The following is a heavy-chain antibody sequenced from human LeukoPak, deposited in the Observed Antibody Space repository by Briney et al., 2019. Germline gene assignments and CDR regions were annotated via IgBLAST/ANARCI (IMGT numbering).Heavy chain of an antibody. Sequence: QAGGSLRLSCAASGFTFSRYWMSWARQAPGKGLEWVANIKQDGSEKYYVDTVKGRFTISRDNAKNSLYLQMNSLRAEDTAVYYCARVGSYRGAFDIWGQGTMVTVSS. D-gene: IGHD1-26*01. CDR1: GFTFSRYW. V-gene: IGHV3-7*01. CDR2: IKQDGSEK. CDR3: ARVGSYRGAFDI. J-gene: IGHJ3*02.